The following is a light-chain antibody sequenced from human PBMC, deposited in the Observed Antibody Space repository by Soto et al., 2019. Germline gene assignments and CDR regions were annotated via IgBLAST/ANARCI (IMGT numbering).Light chain of an antibody. V-gene: IGKV3-20*01. Sequence: IVLTQSPDTLSLSPGERATLSCRASQSVRSNYLAWYQQKPGQAPRFLIYDASSRATGIPDRFSGSGSGTDFTLTISRLEPEDFAVYYCQQYGNSPLTFGGGTKVDIK. J-gene: IGKJ4*01. CDR3: QQYGNSPLT. CDR1: QSVRSNY. CDR2: DAS.